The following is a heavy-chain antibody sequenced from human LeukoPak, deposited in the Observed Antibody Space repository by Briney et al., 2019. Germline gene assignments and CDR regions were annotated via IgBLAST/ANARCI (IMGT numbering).Heavy chain of an antibody. CDR3: AREYRGEYYFAY. CDR1: GFTVSSNY. CDR2: IYSGGST. D-gene: IGHD3-10*01. J-gene: IGHJ4*02. V-gene: IGHV3-66*01. Sequence: GGSLRLSCAASGFTVSSNYMSWVRQAPGKGLEWVSVIYSGGSTYCADSVKGRFTISRDNSKNTLYLQVNSLRAEDTAVYYCAREYRGEYYFAYWGQGTLVTVSS.